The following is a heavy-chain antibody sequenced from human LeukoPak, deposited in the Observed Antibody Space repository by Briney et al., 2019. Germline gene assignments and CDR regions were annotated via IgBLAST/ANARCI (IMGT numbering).Heavy chain of an antibody. D-gene: IGHD5-12*01. CDR1: GYTFTSYA. CDR2: INAGNGNT. J-gene: IGHJ5*02. Sequence: ASVKVSCKASGYTFTSYAMHWVRQAPGQRLEWMGWINAGNGNTKYSQKFQGRVTITRDTSASTAYMELSSLRSEDTAVYYCAGDHGGYDYSNWFDPWGQGTLVTVSS. V-gene: IGHV1-3*01. CDR3: AGDHGGYDYSNWFDP.